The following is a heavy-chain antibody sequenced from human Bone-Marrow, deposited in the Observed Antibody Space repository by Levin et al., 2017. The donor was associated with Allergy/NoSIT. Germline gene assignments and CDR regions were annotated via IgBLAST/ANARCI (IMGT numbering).Heavy chain of an antibody. CDR1: GFLFRSFW. CDR2: IKHDGTQT. CDR3: ARGDLDGAMDV. V-gene: IGHV3-7*01. Sequence: GESLKISCAASGFLFRSFWMYWVRQAPGKGLEWVASIKHDGTQTYYGDAVKGRFTISRDNGDNSLNLQLNSLRVEDTAVYYCARGDLDGAMDVWGQGTLVSVSS. D-gene: IGHD5-24*01. J-gene: IGHJ3*01.